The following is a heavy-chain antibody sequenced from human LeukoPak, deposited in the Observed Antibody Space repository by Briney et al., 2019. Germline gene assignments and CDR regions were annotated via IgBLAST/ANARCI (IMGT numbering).Heavy chain of an antibody. CDR3: TKVGAYYDFWSGL. CDR1: GFTFSVYG. Sequence: GRSLRLSCAASGFTFSVYGMHWVRQAPGKGLEWVSFIRFDGSNTYYADSVKGRFTISRDNSKNTLYLQMNSLRAEDTAVYYCTKVGAYYDFWSGLWGQGTLVTVSS. J-gene: IGHJ4*02. V-gene: IGHV3-30*02. CDR2: IRFDGSNT. D-gene: IGHD3-3*01.